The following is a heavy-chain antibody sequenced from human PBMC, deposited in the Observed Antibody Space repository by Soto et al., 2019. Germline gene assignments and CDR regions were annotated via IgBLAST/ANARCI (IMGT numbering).Heavy chain of an antibody. J-gene: IGHJ6*03. V-gene: IGHV6-1*01. D-gene: IGHD1-7*01. CDR2: TYYRSRWYN. Sequence: SQTLSLTCAISGDSVSSNNAAWNCISQSPSRGLEWLGRTYYRSRWYNDYAVSVKSRITVNPDTSKNQFSLQLTSLTPEDTAVFYCAGTTSHYWYYMDVWGKGTTVTVSS. CDR3: AGTTSHYWYYMDV. CDR1: GDSVSSNNAA.